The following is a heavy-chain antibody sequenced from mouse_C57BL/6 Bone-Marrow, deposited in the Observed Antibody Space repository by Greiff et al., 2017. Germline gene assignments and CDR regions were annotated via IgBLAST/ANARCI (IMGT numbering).Heavy chain of an antibody. V-gene: IGHV14-4*01. J-gene: IGHJ4*01. CDR1: GFNIKDDY. CDR3: TTRGYDLYAMDY. Sequence: VQLQQSGAELVRPGASVKLSCTASGFNIKDDYMHWVKQRPEQGLEWIGWIDPENGDTEYASKFQGKATITADTSSNTAYLQLSSLTSEDTAVDYWTTRGYDLYAMDYWGQGTSVTVSS. D-gene: IGHD2-2*01. CDR2: IDPENGDT.